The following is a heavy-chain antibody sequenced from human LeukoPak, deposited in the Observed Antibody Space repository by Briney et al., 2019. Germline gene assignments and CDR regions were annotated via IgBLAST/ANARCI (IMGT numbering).Heavy chain of an antibody. J-gene: IGHJ3*02. CDR3: ARHKYSSGWPPEGAFDI. CDR2: MNPNSGNT. V-gene: IGHV1-8*01. D-gene: IGHD6-19*01. Sequence: ASVKVSCKASGYTFTSYDINWVRQATGQGLEWMGWMNPNSGNTGYAQKFQGRVTMTRNTSISTAYMELSSLRSEDTAVYYCARHKYSSGWPPEGAFDIWGQGTMVTVSS. CDR1: GYTFTSYD.